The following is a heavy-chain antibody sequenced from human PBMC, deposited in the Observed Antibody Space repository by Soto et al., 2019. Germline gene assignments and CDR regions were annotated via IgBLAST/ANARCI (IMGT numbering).Heavy chain of an antibody. V-gene: IGHV1-3*01. CDR2: INAGNGNT. CDR3: TLAAAGQLYYYGMDV. J-gene: IGHJ6*02. D-gene: IGHD6-13*01. CDR1: GYTFTSYA. Sequence: ASVKVSCKASGYTFTSYAMHWVRQAPGQRLEWMGWINAGNGNTNYAQKFQGRVTITADKSTSTAYMELSSLRSEDTAVYYCTLAAAGQLYYYGMDVWGQGTTVTVSS.